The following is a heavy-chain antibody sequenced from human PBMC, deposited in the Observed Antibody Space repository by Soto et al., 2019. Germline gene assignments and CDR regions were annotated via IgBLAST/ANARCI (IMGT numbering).Heavy chain of an antibody. CDR1: DGSVTGYC. V-gene: IGHV4-59*02. CDR3: ARGPDYSKVGY. J-gene: IGHJ4*02. CDR2: IDYNGIA. Sequence: PETLSLTCSVSDGSVTGYCWSWIRQPPGKGLEWIGCIDYNGIAHYNPSLTSRVTMSLDTSNKHFSLKLSSVTTTDTAVYYCARGPDYSKVGYWGQGTLVT. D-gene: IGHD4-4*01.